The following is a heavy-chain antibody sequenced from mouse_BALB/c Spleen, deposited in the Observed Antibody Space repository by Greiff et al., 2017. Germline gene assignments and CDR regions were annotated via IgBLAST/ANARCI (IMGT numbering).Heavy chain of an antibody. Sequence: EVMLVESGGGLVKPGGSLKLSCAASGFTFSSYAMSWVRQSPEKRLEWVAEISSGGSYTYYPDTVTGRFTISRDNAKNTLYLEMSSLRSEDTAMYYCARVYYGNYVRPLFDYWGQGTTLTVSS. J-gene: IGHJ2*01. V-gene: IGHV5-9-4*01. CDR1: GFTFSSYA. D-gene: IGHD2-1*01. CDR3: ARVYYGNYVRPLFDY. CDR2: ISSGGSYT.